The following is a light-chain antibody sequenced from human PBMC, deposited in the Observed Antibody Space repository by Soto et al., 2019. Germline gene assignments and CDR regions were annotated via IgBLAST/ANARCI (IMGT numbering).Light chain of an antibody. J-gene: IGKJ4*01. CDR2: DAS. CDR3: QQYDNLPPLT. V-gene: IGKV1-33*01. Sequence: DLQMTQSPSSLSASVGDRVTITCQASQDISNYLNWYQQKPGKAPKLLIYDASNLETGVPSRFSGSGSGTDFTFTISSLQPEVIATYYCQQYDNLPPLTFGGGTKVEIK. CDR1: QDISNY.